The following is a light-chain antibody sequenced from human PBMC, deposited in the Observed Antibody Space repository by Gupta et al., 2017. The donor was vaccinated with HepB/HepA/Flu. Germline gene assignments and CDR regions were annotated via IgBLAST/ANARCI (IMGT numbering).Light chain of an antibody. CDR3: AAWDDSLSGQV. J-gene: IGLJ3*02. V-gene: IGLV1-44*01. CDR2: SNT. Sequence: QSVLIQPPSASGTPGQRVTISCSGSTSNIGSNPVNWYQHLPRTAPKLLIYSNTHRPSGVPDRFSGSKSGTSGSLAISGLQSEDEADYYCAAWDDSLSGQVFGGGTKLTVL. CDR1: TSNIGSNP.